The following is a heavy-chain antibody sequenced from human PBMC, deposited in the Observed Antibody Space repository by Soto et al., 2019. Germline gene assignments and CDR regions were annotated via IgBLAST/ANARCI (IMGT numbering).Heavy chain of an antibody. CDR2: ISSSSSTI. CDR3: ALDPPYSGSSIFVY. D-gene: IGHD1-26*01. J-gene: IGHJ4*02. V-gene: IGHV3-48*01. CDR1: GFTFSSYS. Sequence: AGGSLRLSCAASGFTFSSYSMNWVRQAPGKELEWVSYISSSSSTIYYADSVKGRFTISRDNAKNSLYLQMNSLRAEDTAVYYCALDPPYSGSSIFVYWGQGILVTVSS.